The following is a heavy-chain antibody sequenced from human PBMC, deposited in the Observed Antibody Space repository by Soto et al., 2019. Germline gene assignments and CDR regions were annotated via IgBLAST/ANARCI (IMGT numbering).Heavy chain of an antibody. V-gene: IGHV3-30-3*01. CDR3: ERGKGIAAAGGDY. Sequence: QVQLVESGGGVVQPGRSLRLSCAASGFTFSSYAMHWVRQAPGKGLEWVAVISYDGSNKYYADSVKGRFTISRDNSKNTLYLQMNSLRAEDTAVYYCERGKGIAAAGGDYWGQGTLVTVSS. CDR2: ISYDGSNK. CDR1: GFTFSSYA. J-gene: IGHJ4*02. D-gene: IGHD6-13*01.